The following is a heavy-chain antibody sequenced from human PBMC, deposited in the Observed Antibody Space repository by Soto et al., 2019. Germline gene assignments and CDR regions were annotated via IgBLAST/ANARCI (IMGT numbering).Heavy chain of an antibody. CDR2: ISSSSSVI. V-gene: IGHV3-48*01. CDR3: ARDLSWGSNSYYYMDV. D-gene: IGHD3-16*01. CDR1: GFILSDCA. Sequence: PGGSVRLACATSGFILSDCAMNWVRQAPGKGLEWVSYISSSSSVIDYADSVKGRFTVSRDNARNSLYLQMNSLRAEDTAVYYCARDLSWGSNSYYYMDVWGNGPPVTVS. J-gene: IGHJ6*03.